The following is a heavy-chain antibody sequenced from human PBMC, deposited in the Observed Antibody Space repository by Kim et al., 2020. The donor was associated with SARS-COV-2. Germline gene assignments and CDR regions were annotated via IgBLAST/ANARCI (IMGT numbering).Heavy chain of an antibody. CDR1: GFTFSNAW. CDR2: IKSKTDGGTT. CDR3: TTDTRLLWFGELLVKDAFDI. D-gene: IGHD3-10*01. V-gene: IGHV3-15*01. Sequence: GGSLRLSCAASGFTFSNAWMSWVRQAPGKGLEWVGRIKSKTDGGTTDYAAPVKGRFTISRDDSKNTLYLQMNSLKTEDTAVYYCTTDTRLLWFGELLVKDAFDIWGQGTMVTVSS. J-gene: IGHJ3*02.